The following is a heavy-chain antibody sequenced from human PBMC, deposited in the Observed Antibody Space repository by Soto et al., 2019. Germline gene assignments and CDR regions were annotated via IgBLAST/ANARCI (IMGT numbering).Heavy chain of an antibody. CDR1: GFTFRTYG. CDR3: AREPGVTNYYFDL. Sequence: QVQLVESGGGVVQPGESLRLSCTASGFTFRTYGFHWVRQAPGKGLEWVALIWHDGSIKDYADSVKGRFTVSRDDSKSTLYLQMNSLRAEDTAVYSCAREPGVTNYYFDLWGQGTLVTVSS. J-gene: IGHJ4*02. D-gene: IGHD5-18*01. V-gene: IGHV3-33*01. CDR2: IWHDGSIK.